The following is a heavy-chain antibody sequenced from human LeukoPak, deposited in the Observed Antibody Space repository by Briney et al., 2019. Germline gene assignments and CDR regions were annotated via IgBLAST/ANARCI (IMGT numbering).Heavy chain of an antibody. CDR1: GYSISSSYY. CDR3: ARLRFITIFGVVQYYFDY. D-gene: IGHD3-3*01. CDR2: IYHSGST. V-gene: IGHV4-38-2*01. J-gene: IGHJ4*02. Sequence: SETLSLTCAVSGYSISSSYYWGWIRQPPGKGLEWIGSIYHSGSTYYNPSLKSRVSISVDTSKNQFFLKLSSVTAADTAVYYCARLRFITIFGVVQYYFDYWGQGTPVTVSS.